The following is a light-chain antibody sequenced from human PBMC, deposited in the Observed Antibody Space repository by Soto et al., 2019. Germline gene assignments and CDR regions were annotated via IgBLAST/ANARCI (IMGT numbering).Light chain of an antibody. CDR2: DAS. CDR3: QQRSNWRGT. V-gene: IGKV3-11*01. Sequence: EIVLTQSPGTLSLSPGERATLSCRASQSITSSYLAWYQQKPGQAPRLLIYDASNRATGIPARFSGSGSGTDFTLTISSLEPEDFAVYYCQQRSNWRGTFGPGTKVDIK. CDR1: QSITSSY. J-gene: IGKJ3*01.